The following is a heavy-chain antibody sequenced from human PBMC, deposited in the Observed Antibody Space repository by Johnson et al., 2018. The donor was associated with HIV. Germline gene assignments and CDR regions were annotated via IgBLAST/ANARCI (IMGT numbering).Heavy chain of an antibody. J-gene: IGHJ3*02. CDR1: GFTFSTYG. CDR2: IWYDGSNK. CDR3: AKSGSYPRFGAFDI. D-gene: IGHD1-26*01. Sequence: QVQLVESGGGVVQPGRSLRLSCAASGFTFSTYGMHWVRQAPGKGLEWLAVIWYDGSNKYYADSVKGRFTISRDNSKNTLYLQMNSLRAEDTAVYYCAKSGSYPRFGAFDIWGQGTMVTVSS. V-gene: IGHV3-33*06.